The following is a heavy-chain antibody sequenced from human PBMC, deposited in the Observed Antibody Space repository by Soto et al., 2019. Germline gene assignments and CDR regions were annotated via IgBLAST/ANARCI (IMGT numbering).Heavy chain of an antibody. V-gene: IGHV3-7*03. D-gene: IGHD3-22*01. CDR2: TKQDESEK. CDR1: GFTFSSHW. J-gene: IGHJ4*02. CDR3: ARGDYFDRRFDY. Sequence: EVQLVESGGGLVQPGGSLRLSCAASGFTFSSHWMSWVRQAPGKGLEWVATTKQDESEKYYVDSVKGRFTVSRDNAKNSLYLQMNSLRGEDTAVYFCARGDYFDRRFDYWGQGALVTVSS.